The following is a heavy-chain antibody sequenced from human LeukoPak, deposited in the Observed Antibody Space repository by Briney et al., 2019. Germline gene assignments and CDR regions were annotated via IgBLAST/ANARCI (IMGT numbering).Heavy chain of an antibody. V-gene: IGHV3-23*01. J-gene: IGHJ5*02. CDR1: GFTFSSYA. CDR3: ANVLHGTTDASNWFDP. D-gene: IGHD1-7*01. Sequence: GGSLRPSCAASGFTFSSYAMSWVRQAPGKGLEWVSSITATGANTYYADSVKGRFTVSRDSSNNMLYLQMNSLRAEDTAVYYCANVLHGTTDASNWFDPWGQGTLVTVSS. CDR2: ITATGANT.